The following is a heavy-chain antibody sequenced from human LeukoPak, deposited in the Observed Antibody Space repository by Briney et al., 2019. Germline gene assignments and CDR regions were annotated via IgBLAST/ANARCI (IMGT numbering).Heavy chain of an antibody. CDR3: ARLYSYGYHYIDY. Sequence: KTSETLSLTCTVSGGSISSYYWSWIRQPPGKGLEWIGYIYYSGSTNYNPSLKSRATISVDTSKNQFSLKLSSVTAADTAVYYCARLYSYGYHYIDYWGQGTLVTVSS. CDR2: IYYSGST. V-gene: IGHV4-59*01. D-gene: IGHD5-18*01. J-gene: IGHJ4*02. CDR1: GGSISSYY.